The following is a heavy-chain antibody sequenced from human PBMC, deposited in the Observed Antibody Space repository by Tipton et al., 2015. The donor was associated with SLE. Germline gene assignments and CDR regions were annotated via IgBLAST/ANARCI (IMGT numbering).Heavy chain of an antibody. CDR3: ARGITVAGTGGFDY. CDR2: MYYSGST. J-gene: IGHJ4*02. D-gene: IGHD6-19*01. Sequence: TLSLTCTVSGGSISSIIYYWGWIRQPPGKGLEWIGSMYYSGSTYYNPSLKSRVTISVDTSKNQFSLKLSSVTAADTAVYYCARGITVAGTGGFDYWGQGTLVTVSS. V-gene: IGHV4-39*07. CDR1: GGSISSIIYY.